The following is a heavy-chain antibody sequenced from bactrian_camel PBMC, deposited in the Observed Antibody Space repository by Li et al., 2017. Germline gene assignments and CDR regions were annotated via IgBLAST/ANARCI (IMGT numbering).Heavy chain of an antibody. D-gene: IGHD3*01. Sequence: VQLVESGGGLVQPGGSLRLSCAHSGYPSSRHCMGWFRQAPGKAREGIAGIRRNGDAYYADSVKGRFTISRDNAKNIIYLQMSSLTPDDTAMYYCAAGTRIIVGDYCDGITDWGQGTQVTVS. J-gene: IGHJ4*01. CDR3: AAGTRIIVGDYCDGITD. CDR2: IRRNGDA. V-gene: IGHV3S31*01. CDR1: GYPSSRHC.